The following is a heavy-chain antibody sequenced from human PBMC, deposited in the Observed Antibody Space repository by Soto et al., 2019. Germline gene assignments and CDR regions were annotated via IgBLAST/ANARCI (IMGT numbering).Heavy chain of an antibody. CDR3: AKAITVVVVTASYYYYYGMDV. D-gene: IGHD2-21*02. V-gene: IGHV3-30*18. Sequence: QVQLVESGGGVVQPGRSLRLSCAASGFTFSSYGMHWVRQAPGKGLEWVAVISYDGSNKYYADSVKGRFTISRDNSKNTLYLQMNSLRAEDTAVYYCAKAITVVVVTASYYYYYGMDVWGQGTTVTVSS. J-gene: IGHJ6*02. CDR2: ISYDGSNK. CDR1: GFTFSSYG.